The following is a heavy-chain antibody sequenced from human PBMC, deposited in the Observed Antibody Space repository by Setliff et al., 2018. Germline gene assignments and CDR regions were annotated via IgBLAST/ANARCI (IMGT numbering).Heavy chain of an antibody. CDR1: GYTFTSYD. V-gene: IGHV1-8*02. CDR2: MNPNSGNT. D-gene: IGHD3-3*01. J-gene: IGHJ5*02. Sequence: ASVKVSCKASGYTFTSYDINWVRQATGQGLEWMGWMNPNSGNTGYAQKFQGRVTMTRNTSISTAYMDLSSLRFEDTAVYYCARGRGLEWLPESWFDPWGQGTLVPSPQ. CDR3: ARGRGLEWLPESWFDP.